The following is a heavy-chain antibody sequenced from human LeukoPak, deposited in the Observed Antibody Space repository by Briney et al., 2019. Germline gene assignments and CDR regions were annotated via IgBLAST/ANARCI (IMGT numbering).Heavy chain of an antibody. Sequence: PGGSLRLSCAASGFTFTSHVMSWVRQTPGKELEWVSAIDGSGHTTYYADSVRGRFIISRDNSKKMLYLQMNSLRAEDTATYYCARDQRSESYYPWGWFDPWGQGTLVTVSS. J-gene: IGHJ5*02. D-gene: IGHD1-26*01. CDR1: GFTFTSHV. V-gene: IGHV3-23*01. CDR3: ARDQRSESYYPWGWFDP. CDR2: IDGSGHTT.